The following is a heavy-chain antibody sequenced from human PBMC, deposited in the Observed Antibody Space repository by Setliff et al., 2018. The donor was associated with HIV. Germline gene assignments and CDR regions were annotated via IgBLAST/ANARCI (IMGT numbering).Heavy chain of an antibody. Sequence: ASVKVSCKASGYTFTSYGISWVRQAPGQGLEWMGWISAYNGNTNYAQKLQGRVTMTTDTSTSTAYMELSSLKASDTAMYYCARVDMGYYYDSSGYSHFDHWGQGTLVTVSS. V-gene: IGHV1-18*01. CDR3: ARVDMGYYYDSSGYSHFDH. J-gene: IGHJ4*02. CDR1: GYTFTSYG. D-gene: IGHD3-22*01. CDR2: ISAYNGNT.